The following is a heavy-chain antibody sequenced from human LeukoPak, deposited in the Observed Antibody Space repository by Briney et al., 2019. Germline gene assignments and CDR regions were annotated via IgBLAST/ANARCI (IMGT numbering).Heavy chain of an antibody. D-gene: IGHD2-21*02. J-gene: IGHJ2*01. Sequence: GGSLRLSCAASGFTFDDYAMHWVRQAPGKGLEWVSGITWNSDNIAYADSVKGRFTISRDNAKNSLYLQMNSLRAEDTALYYCAKDYCGGDCYSGWYLDLWGRGTLVTVSS. CDR1: GFTFDDYA. CDR3: AKDYCGGDCYSGWYLDL. V-gene: IGHV3-9*01. CDR2: ITWNSDNI.